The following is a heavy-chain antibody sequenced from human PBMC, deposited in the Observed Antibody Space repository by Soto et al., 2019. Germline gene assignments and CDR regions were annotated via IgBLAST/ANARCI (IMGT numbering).Heavy chain of an antibody. J-gene: IGHJ4*02. CDR1: GASVRSDYYY. V-gene: IGHV4-30-4*01. D-gene: IGHD3-3*01. CDR2: IYNSGST. CDR3: ARGPSADKVDY. Sequence: QVQLQEPGPGLVEPSQTLSLTCTVSGASVRSDYYYWSWIRQPPGRGLEWIGHIYNSGSTYSNPSLKSRVTVSIDTSKYQFSLKLSSVTAADTAVYYCARGPSADKVDYWGQGTLVTVSS.